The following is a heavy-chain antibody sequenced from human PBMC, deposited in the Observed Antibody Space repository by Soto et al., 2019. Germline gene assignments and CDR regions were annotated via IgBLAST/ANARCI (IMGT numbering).Heavy chain of an antibody. V-gene: IGHV1-18*01. J-gene: IGHJ4*02. Sequence: QVQLVQSGAEVKKPGASMKVSCKASGYTFNNFVLNWVRQAPGQGLEYMGWISAFNGNTGYAQELQGRVSMTTDTSTSTAYMELRSLRSDDTAVYFCARDLSGSLGYWGQGTLVTVSS. CDR3: ARDLSGSLGY. D-gene: IGHD3-22*01. CDR2: ISAFNGNT. CDR1: GYTFNNFV.